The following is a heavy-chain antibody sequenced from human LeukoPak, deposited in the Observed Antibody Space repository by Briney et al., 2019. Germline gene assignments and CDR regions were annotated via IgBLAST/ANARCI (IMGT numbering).Heavy chain of an antibody. CDR1: GGSISSGDYY. V-gene: IGHV4-30-4*01. CDR2: IYYSGST. J-gene: IGHJ6*02. Sequence: PSETLSLTCTVSGGSISSGDYYWSWIRQPPGKGLEWIGYIYYSGSTYYNPSLKSRVTISVDTSKNQFSLKLSSVTAADTAVYYCASETPGGGGMDVWGQGTTVTVSS. CDR3: ASETPGGGGMDV. D-gene: IGHD4-23*01.